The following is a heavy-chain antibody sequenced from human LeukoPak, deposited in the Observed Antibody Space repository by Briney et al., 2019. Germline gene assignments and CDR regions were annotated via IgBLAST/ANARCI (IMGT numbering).Heavy chain of an antibody. Sequence: GASVKVSCKASGYTFTGYYMHWVRQAPGQGLEWMGWINPNSGGTNYAQKFQGRVTMTRDTSISTAYMELSRLRSDDTAVYYCARGREPNTVGAIGFDIWGQGTMVTVSS. CDR1: GYTFTGYY. D-gene: IGHD1-26*01. J-gene: IGHJ3*02. CDR3: ARGREPNTVGAIGFDI. V-gene: IGHV1-2*02. CDR2: INPNSGGT.